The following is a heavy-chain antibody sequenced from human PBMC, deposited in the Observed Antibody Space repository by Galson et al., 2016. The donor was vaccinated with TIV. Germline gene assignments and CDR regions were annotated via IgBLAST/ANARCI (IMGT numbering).Heavy chain of an antibody. CDR1: GFTFSHFG. V-gene: IGHV3-30*18. CDR3: AKSGDSRSIDS. J-gene: IGHJ4*02. D-gene: IGHD3-22*01. Sequence: SLRLSCAASGFTFSHFGMHWVRQSPGKGLEWLAVILYDGSSQFYADSVEGRFAISSDNSKNTLYLQMNSLGAEDTALYYCAKSGDSRSIDSWGQGTLVIVSS. CDR2: ILYDGSSQ.